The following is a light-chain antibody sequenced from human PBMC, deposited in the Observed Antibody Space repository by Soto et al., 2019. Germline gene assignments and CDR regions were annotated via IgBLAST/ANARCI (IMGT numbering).Light chain of an antibody. V-gene: IGKV1-5*03. CDR3: QHCSSWPRT. CDR1: QSVSSW. J-gene: IGKJ1*01. CDR2: KTS. Sequence: EILMTQSPATLSSSVGDRVTLSCRASQSVSSWLAWYQQKPGKAPRLLIYKTSKLDSGVPSRFSGSGSGTEFTLTISSLQPEDFAVYYCQHCSSWPRTFGQGTKVDI.